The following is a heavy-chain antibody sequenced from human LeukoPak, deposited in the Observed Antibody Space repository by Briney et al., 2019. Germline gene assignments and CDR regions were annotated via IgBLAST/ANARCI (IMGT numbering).Heavy chain of an antibody. CDR1: GYTFTSYG. D-gene: IGHD3-22*01. J-gene: IGHJ5*02. Sequence: ASVKVSCRASGYTFTSYGIIWVRQAPGQGLEWMGWISAYNGNTNYAQKLQGRVTMTTDTSTSTAYMELRSLRSDDTAVYYCARTTYYYDSSGPRWFDPWGQGTLVTVSS. CDR2: ISAYNGNT. V-gene: IGHV1-18*01. CDR3: ARTTYYYDSSGPRWFDP.